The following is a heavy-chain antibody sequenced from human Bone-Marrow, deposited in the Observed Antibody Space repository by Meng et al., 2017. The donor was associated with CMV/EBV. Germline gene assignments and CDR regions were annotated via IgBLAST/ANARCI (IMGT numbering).Heavy chain of an antibody. V-gene: IGHV1-2*02. CDR2: INPNSGGT. CDR1: GYTFTGYY. J-gene: IGHJ5*02. Sequence: ASVKVSCKASGYTFTGYYMHWVRQAPGQGLEWMGWINPNSGGTNYAQKFQGRVTMTRDTSISTAYMELSRLRSDDTAVYYCASRLSKNQLLERRWFDPWGQGTLVTVSS. D-gene: IGHD2-2*01. CDR3: ASRLSKNQLLERRWFDP.